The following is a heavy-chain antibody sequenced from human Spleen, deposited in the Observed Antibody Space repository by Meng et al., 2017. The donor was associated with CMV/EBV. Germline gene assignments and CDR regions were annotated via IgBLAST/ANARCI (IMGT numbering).Heavy chain of an antibody. CDR3: ARGKPPLYYYDSSGDPGFDY. V-gene: IGHV3-21*01. CDR1: RSDS. Sequence: RSDSMNCIGQATGKGLEGVSTSSSSSRYICYADSMKGQVNISRDKAKNSLYLQMNSLRAEDTAVYYCARGKPPLYYYDSSGDPGFDYWGQGTLVTVSS. CDR2: SSSSSRYI. D-gene: IGHD3-22*01. J-gene: IGHJ4*02.